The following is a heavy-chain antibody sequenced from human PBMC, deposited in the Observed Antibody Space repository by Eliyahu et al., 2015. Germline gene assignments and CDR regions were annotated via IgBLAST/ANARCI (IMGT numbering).Heavy chain of an antibody. J-gene: IGHJ4*02. CDR2: INTNTGNP. Sequence: QVQLVQSGSELKKPEASVXVSCKASGYXFPSYTMNWVRQAPGQGLEWMGWINTNTGNPTYAQGFTGRFVFSLDTSVSTAYLQISSLKAEDTAVYYCARDRYGSGSYYARYWGQGTLVTVSS. D-gene: IGHD3-10*01. CDR3: ARDRYGSGSYYARY. CDR1: GYXFPSYT. V-gene: IGHV7-4-1*02.